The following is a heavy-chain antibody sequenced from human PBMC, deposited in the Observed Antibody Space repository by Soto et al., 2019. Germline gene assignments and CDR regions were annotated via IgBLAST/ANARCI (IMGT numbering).Heavy chain of an antibody. D-gene: IGHD5-12*01. J-gene: IGHJ4*02. Sequence: QVQLVQSGAEVKKSGASVKVSCKASGYTFTSYAMHWVRQAPGQRLEWMGWINAGNGNTKYSQKFQDRVTITRDTSASTAYMELSSLRSEDTAVYYCARDLGAWPDFWGQGTLVTVSS. CDR2: INAGNGNT. CDR3: ARDLGAWPDF. CDR1: GYTFTSYA. V-gene: IGHV1-3*01.